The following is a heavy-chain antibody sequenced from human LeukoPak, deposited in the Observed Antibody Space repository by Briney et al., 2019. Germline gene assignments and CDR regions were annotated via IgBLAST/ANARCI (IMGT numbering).Heavy chain of an antibody. CDR3: ARDMRYYYDSSGYPYDAFDI. D-gene: IGHD3-22*01. CDR2: INHSGST. Sequence: SETLSLTCTVSGGSISSSSYYWGWIRQPPGKGLEWIGEINHSGSTNYNPSLKSRVTISVDTSKNQFSLKLSSVTAADTAVYYCARDMRYYYDSSGYPYDAFDIWGQGTMVTVSS. J-gene: IGHJ3*02. V-gene: IGHV4-39*07. CDR1: GGSISSSSYY.